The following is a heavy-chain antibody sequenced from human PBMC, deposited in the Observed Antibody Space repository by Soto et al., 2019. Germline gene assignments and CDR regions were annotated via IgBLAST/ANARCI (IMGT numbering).Heavy chain of an antibody. D-gene: IGHD7-27*01. CDR2: IYYSGST. V-gene: IGHV4-31*03. J-gene: IGHJ4*02. CDR3: ARVPPTLGTPPPPPFDS. Sequence: SETLSLTCTVSGGSISSGGYYWSWIRQHPGKGLEWIGYIYYSGSTYYNPSLKSRVTISVDTSKNQFSLKLSSVTAADTAVYYCARVPPTLGTPPPPPFDSWGQETLVTVSS. CDR1: GGSISSGGYY.